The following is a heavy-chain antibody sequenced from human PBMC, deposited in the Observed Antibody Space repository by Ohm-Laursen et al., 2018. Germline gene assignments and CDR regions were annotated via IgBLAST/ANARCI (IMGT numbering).Heavy chain of an antibody. CDR3: AREMGCSGGSCYPEDYYGMDV. CDR1: GGSVSSGSYY. V-gene: IGHV4-61*01. Sequence: VTLSLTCTVSGGSVSSGSYYWSWIRKPPRKGLEWIGYIYYSGSTNYNPSLKSRVTISVDTSKNQFSLKLSSVTAADTAVYYFAREMGCSGGSCYPEDYYGMDVWGQGTTVTVSS. CDR2: IYYSGST. J-gene: IGHJ6*02. D-gene: IGHD2-15*01.